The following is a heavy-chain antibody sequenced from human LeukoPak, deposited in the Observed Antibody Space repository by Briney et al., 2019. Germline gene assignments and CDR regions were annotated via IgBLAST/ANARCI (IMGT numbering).Heavy chain of an antibody. CDR2: IYYSGST. CDR1: GGSISSYY. V-gene: IGHV4-59*08. CDR3: ARVRDDGGYTFDY. D-gene: IGHD5-12*01. Sequence: SETLSLTCTVAGGSISSYYWSWIRQPPRKGLEWIGYIYYSGSTNYNPSLKSRVTITVDTSKNQFSLKRSSVTAADTAVYYCARVRDDGGYTFDYWGQGTLVTVSS. J-gene: IGHJ4*02.